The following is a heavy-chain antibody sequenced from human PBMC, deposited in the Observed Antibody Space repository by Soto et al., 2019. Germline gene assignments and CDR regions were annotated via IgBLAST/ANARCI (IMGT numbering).Heavy chain of an antibody. CDR2: IDPSDSYT. Sequence: GESLKISCKGSGYSFTSYWISWVRQMPGKGLEWMGRIDPSDSYTNYSPSFQGHVTISADKSISTAYLQWSSLKASDTAMYYCARHWDYDSSGYYPKTTNGMDVWGQGTTLTVYS. D-gene: IGHD3-22*01. V-gene: IGHV5-10-1*01. CDR3: ARHWDYDSSGYYPKTTNGMDV. J-gene: IGHJ6*02. CDR1: GYSFTSYW.